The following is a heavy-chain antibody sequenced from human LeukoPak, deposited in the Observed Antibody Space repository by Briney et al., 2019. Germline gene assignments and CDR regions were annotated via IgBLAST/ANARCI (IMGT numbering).Heavy chain of an antibody. CDR2: ISSSSTYI. V-gene: IGHV3-21*04. Sequence: GGSLRLSCAASGFTFSRYSMNWVRLAPGKGLEWVSSISSSSTYIYYADSVKGRFTISRDNAKNSLYLQMNSLRAEDTAVYYCAREQFDYGHPLVVWFDPWGQGTLVTVSS. CDR3: AREQFDYGHPLVVWFDP. CDR1: GFTFSRYS. J-gene: IGHJ5*02. D-gene: IGHD4-17*01.